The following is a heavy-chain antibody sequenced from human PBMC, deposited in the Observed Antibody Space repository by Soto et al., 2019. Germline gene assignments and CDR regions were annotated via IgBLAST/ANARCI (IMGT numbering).Heavy chain of an antibody. Sequence: SETLSLTCTVSGGSMNAHFWSWIRQSAGKGLEWIGHIYISGTTMYNPSLKSRVTMSVDPPKNQLSLKLTSVTADDTAVYYCARDGDNSGWPPTNYFDYWGQGTLVTVSS. J-gene: IGHJ4*02. CDR2: IYISGTT. D-gene: IGHD6-25*01. CDR3: ARDGDNSGWPPTNYFDY. V-gene: IGHV4-4*07. CDR1: GGSMNAHF.